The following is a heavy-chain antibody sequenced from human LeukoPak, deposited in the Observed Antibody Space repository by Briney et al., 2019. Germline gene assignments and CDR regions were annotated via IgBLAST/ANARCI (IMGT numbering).Heavy chain of an antibody. CDR2: INPNSGGT. CDR1: GYTFTSYD. V-gene: IGHV1-2*04. J-gene: IGHJ4*02. D-gene: IGHD3-10*01. CDR3: ARENGSGSYEFDY. Sequence: GASVKVSCKASGYTFTSYDINWVRQATGQGLEWMGWINPNSGGTNYAQKFQGWVTMTRDTSISTAYMELSRLRSDDTAVYYCARENGSGSYEFDYWGQGTLVTVSS.